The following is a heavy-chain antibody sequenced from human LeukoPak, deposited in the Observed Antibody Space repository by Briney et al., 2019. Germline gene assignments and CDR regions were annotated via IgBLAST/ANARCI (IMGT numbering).Heavy chain of an antibody. Sequence: SQTLSLTCTVSGGSLSSGSYYWSWLLQPAGKGLEWIGRIYTSGSTNYNPSLKSRVTISVDTSKNQFSLKLSSVTAADTAVYYCARDAFGALPDWGQGTLVTVSS. CDR3: ARDAFGALPD. V-gene: IGHV4-61*02. CDR2: IYTSGST. J-gene: IGHJ4*02. CDR1: GGSLSSGSYY. D-gene: IGHD1-26*01.